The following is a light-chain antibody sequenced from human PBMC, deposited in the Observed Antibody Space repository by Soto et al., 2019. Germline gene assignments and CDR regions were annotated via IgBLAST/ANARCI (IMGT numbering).Light chain of an antibody. CDR1: QSITTW. V-gene: IGKV1-5*03. J-gene: IGKJ2*01. CDR3: QRYNDYPYV. CDR2: NAI. Sequence: DIQMTQSPSTLSASVGDRVTITCRASQSITTWLAWYQQKPGKAPKLLIYNAINLQSGVPSRFSGSGSGTEFTLTISRLQPDDFGTYYCQRYNDYPYVFGQGTKLDMK.